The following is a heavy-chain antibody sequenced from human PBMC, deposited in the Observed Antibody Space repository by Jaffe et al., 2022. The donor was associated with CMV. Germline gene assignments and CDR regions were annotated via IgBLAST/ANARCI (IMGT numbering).Heavy chain of an antibody. V-gene: IGHV3-43*01. Sequence: EVQLVESGGVVVQPGGSLRLSCAASGFTFDDYTMHWVRQAPGKGLEWVSLISWDGGSTYYADSVKGRFTISRDNSKNSLYLQMNSLRTEDTALYYCAKEATTSDAFDIWGQGTMVTVSS. J-gene: IGHJ3*02. D-gene: IGHD5-12*01. CDR3: AKEATTSDAFDI. CDR1: GFTFDDYT. CDR2: ISWDGGST.